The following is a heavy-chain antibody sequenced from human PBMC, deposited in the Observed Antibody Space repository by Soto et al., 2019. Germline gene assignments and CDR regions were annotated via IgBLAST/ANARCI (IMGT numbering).Heavy chain of an antibody. CDR3: GRGAYGDPVDS. V-gene: IGHV3-48*04. D-gene: IGHD4-17*01. CDR2: ISSDGTTI. J-gene: IGHJ4*02. Sequence: PGGSLRLSCAASGFPFSSYSLTWVRQAPGKGLEWVSYISSDGTTISYADSVRGRFTISRDNARDTVFLQMNSLGVEDTAVYYCGRGAYGDPVDSWGQGTLVTVSS. CDR1: GFPFSSYS.